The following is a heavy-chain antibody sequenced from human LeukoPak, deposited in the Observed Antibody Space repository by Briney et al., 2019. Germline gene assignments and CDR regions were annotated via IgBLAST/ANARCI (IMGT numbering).Heavy chain of an antibody. V-gene: IGHV3-53*01. CDR1: GFTVSSNY. D-gene: IGHD5/OR15-5a*01. CDR2: LYSGGNT. CDR3: ARNSSTIVSRIRTAIGFDS. Sequence: GGSLRLSCAASGFTVSSNYMSWVRQAPGKGLEWVSILYSGGNTYYVASVRGRFTISRDNSKNTLYLQMNSLRAEDTAIYYCARNSSTIVSRIRTAIGFDSWGQGTRVTVSS. J-gene: IGHJ4*02.